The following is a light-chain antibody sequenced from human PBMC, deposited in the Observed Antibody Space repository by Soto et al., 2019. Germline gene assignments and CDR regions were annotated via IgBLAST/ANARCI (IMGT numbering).Light chain of an antibody. V-gene: IGKV3-15*01. CDR1: QSVSVN. CDR3: QQYDNSPLVT. CDR2: GAS. J-gene: IGKJ4*01. Sequence: EIVMTQSPATLSVSPGERATLSCRASQSVSVNLAWYQQKPGQAPRLLIYGASTRATVFAARFSGSGSGTEFTLTFNSLQSEDSAVYYCQQYDNSPLVTFGGGTKVDMK.